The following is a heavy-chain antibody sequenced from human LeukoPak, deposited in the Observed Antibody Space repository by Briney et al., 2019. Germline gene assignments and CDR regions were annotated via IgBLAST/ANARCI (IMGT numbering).Heavy chain of an antibody. CDR1: GGSISSYY. CDR2: VYYSGST. V-gene: IGHV4-59*08. D-gene: IGHD3-9*01. J-gene: IGHJ3*02. Sequence: SETLSLTCTVSGGSISSYYWSWIRQPPGKGLEWIGYVYYSGSTNYNPSLTSRVTISVDTSKNQFSLKLSSVTAADTAVYYCARLPRDYDILTGYYIPDAFDIWGQGTMVTVSS. CDR3: ARLPRDYDILTGYYIPDAFDI.